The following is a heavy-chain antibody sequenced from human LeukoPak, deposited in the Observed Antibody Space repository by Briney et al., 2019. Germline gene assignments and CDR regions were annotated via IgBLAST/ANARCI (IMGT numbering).Heavy chain of an antibody. CDR1: GFTFSSYW. J-gene: IGHJ4*02. V-gene: IGHV3-7*01. CDR2: IKTDGSEK. D-gene: IGHD1-26*01. Sequence: GGSLRFSCAASGFTFSSYWMRWVRQVPGKGREWVANIKTDGSEKYYLDSVKGRFTISRDNAKNSLYLQMNSLRAEDTAVYYCASTSWELPDYWGQGTLVTVSS. CDR3: ASTSWELPDY.